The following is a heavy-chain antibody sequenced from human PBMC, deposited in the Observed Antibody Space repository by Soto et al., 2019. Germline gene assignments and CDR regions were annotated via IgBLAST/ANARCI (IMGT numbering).Heavy chain of an antibody. J-gene: IGHJ5*02. D-gene: IGHD2-15*01. CDR2: IYYSGST. Sequence: SETLSLTCTVSGGSISSGDYYWSWIRQPPGKGLEWIGYIYYSGSTYYNPSLKSRVTISVDTSKNQFSLNLTSVTAADTAVYYCARQDRVVVEGRWFDPWGQGTLVTVSS. V-gene: IGHV4-30-4*01. CDR1: GGSISSGDYY. CDR3: ARQDRVVVEGRWFDP.